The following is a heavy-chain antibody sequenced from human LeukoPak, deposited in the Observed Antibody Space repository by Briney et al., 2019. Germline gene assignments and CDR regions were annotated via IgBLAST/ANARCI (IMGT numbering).Heavy chain of an antibody. J-gene: IGHJ6*02. CDR3: ARGGKTATHPGAPGYYYGMDV. CDR1: GYTFTSYD. V-gene: IGHV1-8*01. CDR2: MNPNSGET. Sequence: ASVKVSCKSSGYTFTSYDINCVRQATGQGLWRMGWMNPNSGETGYAQKFQGRVIMTRNTVIGTAYMELSSPRSEDTAVYYCARGGKTATHPGAPGYYYGMDVWGQGTTVTVSS. D-gene: IGHD5-24*01.